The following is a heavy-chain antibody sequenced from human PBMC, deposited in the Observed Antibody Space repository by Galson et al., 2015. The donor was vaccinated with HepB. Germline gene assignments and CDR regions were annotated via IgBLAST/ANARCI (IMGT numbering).Heavy chain of an antibody. V-gene: IGHV3-20*04. CDR1: GFIFNDYG. J-gene: IGHJ3*02. CDR2: IFYNGGGT. D-gene: IGHD3-16*01. Sequence: SLRLSCAASGFIFNDYGMTWVRQAPGKGLQWVSDIFYNGGGTHYVDSVKGRFTISRDNAKKSLYLQMNNLRVDDTALYFCARKNYGDSYDMWGQGTMVTVS. CDR3: ARKNYGDSYDM.